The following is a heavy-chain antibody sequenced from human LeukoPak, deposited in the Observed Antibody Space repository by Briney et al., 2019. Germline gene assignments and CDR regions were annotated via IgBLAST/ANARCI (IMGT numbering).Heavy chain of an antibody. CDR1: GFTFSSYG. Sequence: PGGTLRLSCAASGFTFSSYGMSWVRQAPGKGLEWVSAISGSGGSTYYADSVKGRFTISRDNAKNSLYLQMNSLRAEDTAVYYCARALRAVRGYYFDYWGQGTLVTVSS. CDR3: ARALRAVRGYYFDY. D-gene: IGHD3-10*01. J-gene: IGHJ4*02. V-gene: IGHV3-23*01. CDR2: ISGSGGST.